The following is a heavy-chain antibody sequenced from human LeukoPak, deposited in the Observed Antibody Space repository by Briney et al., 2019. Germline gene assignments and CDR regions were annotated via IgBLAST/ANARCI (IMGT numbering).Heavy chain of an antibody. D-gene: IGHD3-22*01. CDR2: ISWDGSGT. J-gene: IGHJ1*01. CDR3: VREESGGYDRYFQH. V-gene: IGHV3-43D*04. CDR1: GYNFDDYA. Sequence: PGGSLRLSCAASGYNFDDYAVHWVRQAPGKGLEWVSLISWDGSGTYYADSVKGRFTISRDNTKDSAYLQMDSLRVEDTALYYCVREESGGYDRYFQHWGQGTLVTVSS.